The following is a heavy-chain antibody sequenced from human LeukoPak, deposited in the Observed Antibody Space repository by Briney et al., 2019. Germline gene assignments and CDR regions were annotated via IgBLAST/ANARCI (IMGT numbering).Heavy chain of an antibody. D-gene: IGHD4-23*01. V-gene: IGHV3-9*01. CDR2: ISWNSGSI. Sequence: PGGSLRLSCAASGFTFDDYAMHWVRQAPGKGLEWVSGISWNSGSIDYADSVKGRFTISRDNAKNSLYLQMNSLRPEDTAFNYCAKAEGFFGGYYDHWGQGTLVTVSS. CDR3: AKAEGFFGGYYDH. CDR1: GFTFDDYA. J-gene: IGHJ4*02.